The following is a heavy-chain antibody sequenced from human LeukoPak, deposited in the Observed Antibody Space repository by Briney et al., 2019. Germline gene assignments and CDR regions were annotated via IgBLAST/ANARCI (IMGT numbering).Heavy chain of an antibody. CDR3: ARGGRITIFGVVIIAQFDY. V-gene: IGHV1-3*03. Sequence: ASVKVSCKASGYTFTSYAMHWVRQAPGQRLEWMGWINAGNGNTKYSQEFQGRVTITRDTSASTAYMELSSLRSEDMAVYYCARGGRITIFGVVIIAQFDYWGQGTLVTVSS. CDR2: INAGNGNT. CDR1: GYTFTSYA. J-gene: IGHJ4*02. D-gene: IGHD3-3*01.